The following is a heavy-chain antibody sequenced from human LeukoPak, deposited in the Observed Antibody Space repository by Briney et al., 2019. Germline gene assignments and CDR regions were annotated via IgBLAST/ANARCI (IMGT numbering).Heavy chain of an antibody. CDR2: INHSGST. J-gene: IGHJ3*02. D-gene: IGHD6-19*01. CDR1: GGSFSGYY. V-gene: IGHV4-34*01. CDR3: ARDAYRSDWYDAFDI. Sequence: SETLSLTCAVYGGSFSGYYWSWIRQPPGRGLEWIGEINHSGSTNYNPSLKSRVTISVDTSKNQFSLKLSSVTAADTAVYYCARDAYRSDWYDAFDIWGQGTLVTVSS.